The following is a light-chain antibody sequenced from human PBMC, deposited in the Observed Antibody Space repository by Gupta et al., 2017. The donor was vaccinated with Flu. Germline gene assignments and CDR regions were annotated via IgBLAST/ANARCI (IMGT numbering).Light chain of an antibody. CDR3: QQYYSWPRT. CDR2: AAS. CDR1: QSVNTR. Sequence: GERATLFCRASQSVNTRVAWYQQRPGQPPRFLIYAASTTGTGVPARFSGSGSGTEFTFTISNVQSEDFGVYYCQQYYSWPRTFGQGTKVEI. J-gene: IGKJ1*01. V-gene: IGKV3-15*01.